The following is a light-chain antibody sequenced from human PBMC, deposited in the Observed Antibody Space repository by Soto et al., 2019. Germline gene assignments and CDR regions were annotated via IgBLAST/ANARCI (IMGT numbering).Light chain of an antibody. CDR3: SSYSVSSSLVV. CDR1: SSNIGSNY. CDR2: AND. Sequence: QAVVSQSPSASGTPGQRVTLSCSGRSSNIGSNYVYWFQQLPGTAPKLLIYANDQRPSGVPDRFSGSKSGTSASLAISGLRSEDEATYYCSSYSVSSSLVVFGGGTKLTVL. J-gene: IGLJ2*01. V-gene: IGLV1-47*02.